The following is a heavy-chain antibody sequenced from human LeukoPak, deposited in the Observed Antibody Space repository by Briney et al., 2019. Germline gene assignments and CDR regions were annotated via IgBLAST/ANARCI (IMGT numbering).Heavy chain of an antibody. CDR2: ISSSGSTI. CDR1: GFTFSSYE. V-gene: IGHV3-48*03. D-gene: IGHD2-2*02. J-gene: IGHJ6*03. CDR3: ARVWGYCSSTACYTDYMDV. Sequence: GGSLRLSCAASGFTFSSYEMNWVRQAPGKGLEWVSYISSSGSTIYYADSVKGRFTISRDNAKNSLYLQMNSLRAEDTAVYYCARVWGYCSSTACYTDYMDVWGKGTTVTVSS.